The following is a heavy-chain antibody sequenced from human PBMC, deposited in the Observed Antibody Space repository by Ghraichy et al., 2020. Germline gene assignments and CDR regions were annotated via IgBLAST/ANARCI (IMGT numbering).Heavy chain of an antibody. V-gene: IGHV4-61*01. CDR3: ARVPYYYDSSGSGYFFDY. J-gene: IGHJ4*02. CDR2: IYYSGTT. CDR1: GGSVSSGTYY. D-gene: IGHD3-22*01. Sequence: SETLSLTCTVSGGSVSSGTYYWSWIRQPPGKGLEWIGYIYYSGTTNYNPSLKSRVTISVDTSKSQFSLKLNSVTAADTAMYYCARVPYYYDSSGSGYFFDYWGQGILVTVSS.